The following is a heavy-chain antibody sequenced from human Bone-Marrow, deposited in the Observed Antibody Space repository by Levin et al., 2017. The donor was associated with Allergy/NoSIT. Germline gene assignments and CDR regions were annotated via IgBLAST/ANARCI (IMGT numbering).Heavy chain of an antibody. J-gene: IGHJ4*02. CDR2: IYYSDTT. D-gene: IGHD3-22*01. V-gene: IGHV4-61*08. CDR1: GASVNTGDYY. Sequence: SQTLSLTCSVSGASVNTGDYYWSWIRQPPGKGLEWIGNIYYSDTTTTNPSLKSRVTISLDMSKNQFSLKLASVTAADTAIYFCAREKTRWASDYDNNGYYVWGQGTLVAVSS. CDR3: AREKTRWASDYDNNGYYV.